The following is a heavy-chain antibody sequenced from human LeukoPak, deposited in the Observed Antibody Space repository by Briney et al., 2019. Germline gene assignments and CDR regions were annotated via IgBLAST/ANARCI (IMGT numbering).Heavy chain of an antibody. J-gene: IGHJ4*02. D-gene: IGHD3-9*01. Sequence: TVKVSCKASGGTFSSYAISWVRQAPGQGLEWMGGIIPIFGTANYAQKFQGRVTITADESTSTAYMELSSLRSEDTAVYYCARGSTYYDILTGSLDYWGQGTLVTVSS. CDR2: IIPIFGTA. CDR3: ARGSTYYDILTGSLDY. V-gene: IGHV1-69*13. CDR1: GGTFSSYA.